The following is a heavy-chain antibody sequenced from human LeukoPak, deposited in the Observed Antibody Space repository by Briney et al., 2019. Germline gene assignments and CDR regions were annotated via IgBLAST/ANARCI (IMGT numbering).Heavy chain of an antibody. CDR2: ISGSDGST. V-gene: IGHV3-23*01. CDR3: AKVETSGGANCYALDY. CDR1: GFTFSSYA. J-gene: IGHJ4*02. D-gene: IGHD2-2*01. Sequence: GGSLRLSCAASGFTFSSYAMTWVRQAPDKGLEWVSAISGSDGSTYYADSVKGRFTISRDDSQNTLYLQMNSLSAEDTAIYYCAKVETSGGANCYALDYWGQGTLVTVSS.